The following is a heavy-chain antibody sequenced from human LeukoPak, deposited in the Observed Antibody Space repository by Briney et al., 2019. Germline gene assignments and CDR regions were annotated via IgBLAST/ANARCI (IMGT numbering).Heavy chain of an antibody. V-gene: IGHV3-15*07. J-gene: IGHJ5*02. D-gene: IGHD3-22*01. CDR3: ATDFYDST. CDR1: GSTLSNAW. CDR2: IRSNSDGGTI. Sequence: GGSLRLSFAPSGSTLSNAWRNWVRQAPGKGLRWVGRIRSNSDGGTIDYAAPVKGRFTLSRDDSKTTLYLQMNSLQTEDTAVYYCATDFYDSTWGQGTLVTVSS.